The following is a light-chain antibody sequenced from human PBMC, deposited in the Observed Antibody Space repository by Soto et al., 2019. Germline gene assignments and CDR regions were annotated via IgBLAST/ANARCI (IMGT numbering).Light chain of an antibody. CDR1: SSDVGGYNY. V-gene: IGLV2-14*01. CDR3: SSYTSSSTLV. J-gene: IGLJ2*01. CDR2: DVS. Sequence: QSALTQPASVSGSPGQSITISCTGTSSDVGGYNYVSWYQQHPGKAPKLMIYDVSHRPSGVSNRFSGSKSGNTASLTISGLQAEDEADYYCSSYTSSSTLVFGGGTKL.